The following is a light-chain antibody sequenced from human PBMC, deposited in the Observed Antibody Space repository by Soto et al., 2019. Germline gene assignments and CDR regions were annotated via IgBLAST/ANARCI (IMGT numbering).Light chain of an antibody. Sequence: GLTQPASVSGSPGQSITISCTGSSSDVGGYNYVSWYQQHPGKVPKLMIYEVTNWPSGVSIRFSGSKSGNTASLTISGLRAEDEADYFCASFTSTGTQVLGPGTKVTVL. J-gene: IGLJ1*01. CDR1: SSDVGGYNY. CDR3: ASFTSTGTQV. CDR2: EVT. V-gene: IGLV2-14*01.